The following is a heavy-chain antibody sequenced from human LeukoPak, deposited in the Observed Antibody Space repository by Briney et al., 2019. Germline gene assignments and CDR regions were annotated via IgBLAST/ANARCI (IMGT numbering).Heavy chain of an antibody. CDR2: IYHSGST. CDR1: GGSISSSNW. V-gene: IGHV4-4*02. D-gene: IGHD6-13*01. J-gene: IGHJ5*02. CDR3: ARGRSWYGGVWFDP. Sequence: SGTLSLTCAVSGGSISSSNWWSWVRQPPGKGLEWIGEIYHSGSTNYNPSLKSRVTISVDTSKNQFSLKLSSVTAADTAVYYCARGRSWYGGVWFDPWGQGTLVTVSS.